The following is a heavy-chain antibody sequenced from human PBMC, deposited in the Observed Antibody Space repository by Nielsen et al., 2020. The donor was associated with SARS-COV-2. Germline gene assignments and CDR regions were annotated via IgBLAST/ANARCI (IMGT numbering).Heavy chain of an antibody. CDR1: GGSINSYY. Sequence: SETLSLTCTVSGGSINSYYWSWIRQPPGKGLEWIGYIYYSGSTSYNPSLKSRVTISLDTTKNQFSLKVTSVTAADTAVYYCARDRLFNYPLDYWGQGTLVTVSS. D-gene: IGHD3-22*01. CDR3: ARDRLFNYPLDY. V-gene: IGHV4-59*01. J-gene: IGHJ4*02. CDR2: IYYSGST.